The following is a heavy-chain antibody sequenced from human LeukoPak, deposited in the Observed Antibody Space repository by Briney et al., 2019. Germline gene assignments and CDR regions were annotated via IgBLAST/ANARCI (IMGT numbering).Heavy chain of an antibody. CDR3: ARDRAPSGWYSGAFDI. CDR1: GSTFSSYA. V-gene: IGHV3-30-3*01. J-gene: IGHJ3*02. Sequence: GGSLRLSCAASGSTFSSYAMHWVRQAPGKGLEWVAVISYDGSNKYYADSVKGRFTISRDNSKNTLYLQMNSLRAEDTAVYYCARDRAPSGWYSGAFDIWGQGTMVTVSS. CDR2: ISYDGSNK. D-gene: IGHD6-19*01.